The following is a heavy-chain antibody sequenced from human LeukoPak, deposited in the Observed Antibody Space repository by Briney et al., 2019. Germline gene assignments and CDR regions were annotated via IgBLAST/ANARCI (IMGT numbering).Heavy chain of an antibody. CDR1: GGSISSGGYY. Sequence: PSETLSLTCTVSGGSISSGGYYWSWIRQHPGKGLEWIGYIYYSGSTYYNPSLKSRVTISVDTSKNQFSLKLSSVTAADTAVYYCARRIRGVPSSNWFDPWGQGTLVTVSS. V-gene: IGHV4-31*03. CDR2: IYYSGST. D-gene: IGHD2-15*01. CDR3: ARRIRGVPSSNWFDP. J-gene: IGHJ5*02.